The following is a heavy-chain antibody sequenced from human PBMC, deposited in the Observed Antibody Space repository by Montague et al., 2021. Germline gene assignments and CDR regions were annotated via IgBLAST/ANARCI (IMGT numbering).Heavy chain of an antibody. CDR1: GGSISSSSYY. V-gene: IGHV4-39*01. D-gene: IGHD5-12*01. Sequence: SETLSLTCTVSGGSISSSSYYWGWIRQPPGKGLEWIGSIYYSGNTYYNPSLKSRVTISADPSKNQFSLRLSSVTAADTAVYYCARPNIVTIHWYFDLWGRGTLVRVSS. CDR3: ARPNIVTIHWYFDL. CDR2: IYYSGNT. J-gene: IGHJ2*01.